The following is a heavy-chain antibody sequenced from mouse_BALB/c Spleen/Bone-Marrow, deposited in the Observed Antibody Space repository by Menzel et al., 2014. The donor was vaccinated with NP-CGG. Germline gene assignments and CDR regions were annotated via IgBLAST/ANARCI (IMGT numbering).Heavy chain of an antibody. Sequence: QVQLQQSGPGLVQPSQSLSITCTVSGFSLTSYGVHWVRQSPGKGLEWLGVIWGGGSTDYNAAFMSRLSITKDNSKSQVFFKMNSLQADDTAIYYCATDYYGYDDGFAYWGQGTLVTVSA. V-gene: IGHV2-5*01. J-gene: IGHJ3*01. CDR1: GFSLTSYG. CDR2: IWGGGST. CDR3: ATDYYGYDDGFAY. D-gene: IGHD2-2*01.